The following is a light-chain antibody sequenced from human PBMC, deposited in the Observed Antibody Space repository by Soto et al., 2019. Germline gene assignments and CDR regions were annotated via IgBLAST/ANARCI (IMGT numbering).Light chain of an antibody. CDR1: RASIGSNT. J-gene: IGLJ3*02. Sequence: QLVLTQPPSASGTPGQRVTISCSGSRASIGSNTVTWYQHLPGAAPKLLVYNNNQRPSGVPDRFSGSKSDTSASLAISGLQFEDEAVYYSAAWDDSLSGPVFGGGTKLTVL. CDR2: NNN. CDR3: AAWDDSLSGPV. V-gene: IGLV1-44*01.